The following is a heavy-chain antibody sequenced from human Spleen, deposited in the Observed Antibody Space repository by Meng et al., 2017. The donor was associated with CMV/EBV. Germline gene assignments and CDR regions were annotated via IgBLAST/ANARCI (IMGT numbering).Heavy chain of an antibody. J-gene: IGHJ6*02. CDR3: ARDYISGNYYPRNYFYYAMGV. V-gene: IGHV3-48*04. D-gene: IGHD1-26*01. CDR2: ISSSSSTI. CDR1: GFTFSSYS. Sequence: GGSLRLSCAASGFTFSSYSMNWVRQAPGKGLEWVSYISSSSSTIYYADSVKGRFTISRDNAKDSLSLQMNSLRAEDTAVYYCARDYISGNYYPRNYFYYAMGVWGQGTTVTVSS.